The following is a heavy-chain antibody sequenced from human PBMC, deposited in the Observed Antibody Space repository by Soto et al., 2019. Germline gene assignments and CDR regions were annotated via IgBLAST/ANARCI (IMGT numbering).Heavy chain of an antibody. J-gene: IGHJ4*02. Sequence: QVQLVESGGGVVQPGRSLRLSCAASGFTFSSYGMHWVRQAPGKGLEWVALIWYDGSNKYYADSVKGRFTISRDNSKNTLFLQMTSLRAEDTAVYYCARGLWSFAYWGQGTLVTVSS. V-gene: IGHV3-33*01. CDR3: ARGLWSFAY. CDR2: IWYDGSNK. CDR1: GFTFSSYG. D-gene: IGHD5-18*01.